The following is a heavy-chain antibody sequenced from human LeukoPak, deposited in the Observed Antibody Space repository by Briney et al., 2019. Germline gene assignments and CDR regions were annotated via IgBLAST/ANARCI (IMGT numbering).Heavy chain of an antibody. V-gene: IGHV1-69*05. CDR3: ATSLEGFPGLVYFDL. CDR1: GGTFSSYA. Sequence: SVKVSCKASGGTFSSYAISWVRQAPGQGLEWMGGIIPIFGTANYAQKFQGRVTITTDESTSTAYMELSSLRSEDTAVYYCATSLEGFPGLVYFDLWGQGTLVTVSS. D-gene: IGHD1-1*01. J-gene: IGHJ4*02. CDR2: IIPIFGTA.